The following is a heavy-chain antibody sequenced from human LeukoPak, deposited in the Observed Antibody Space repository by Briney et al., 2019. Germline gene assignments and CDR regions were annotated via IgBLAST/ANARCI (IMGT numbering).Heavy chain of an antibody. J-gene: IGHJ6*02. CDR3: ARESPQEDIVVVPAAIEDYYGMDV. CDR2: IIPIFGTA. V-gene: IGHV1-69*01. D-gene: IGHD2-2*01. CDR1: GGTFSSYA. Sequence: SVKVSCKASGGTFSSYAISWVRRAPGQGLEWMGGIIPIFGTANYAQKFQGRVTITADESTSTAYMELSSLRSEDTAVYYCARESPQEDIVVVPAAIEDYYGMDVWGQGTTVTVSS.